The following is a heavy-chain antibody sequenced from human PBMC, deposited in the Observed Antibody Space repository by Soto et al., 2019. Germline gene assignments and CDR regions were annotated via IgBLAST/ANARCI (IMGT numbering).Heavy chain of an antibody. V-gene: IGHV1-2*02. CDR2: INPHSGGT. J-gene: IGHJ4*02. Sequence: QVQLVQSGAEVKKPGASVKVSCKTSGYTFTGYYIYWVRQAPGQGLEWMGWINPHSGGTDSSQKFQGRVTMTRDTSISTAYMELSRLRSDDTAVYYCAETSCSSTTCPTTYWGQGTLVTVSS. CDR3: AETSCSSTTCPTTY. D-gene: IGHD2-2*01. CDR1: GYTFTGYY.